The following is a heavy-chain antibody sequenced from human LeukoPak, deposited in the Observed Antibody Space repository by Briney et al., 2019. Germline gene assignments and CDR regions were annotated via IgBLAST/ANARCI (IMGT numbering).Heavy chain of an antibody. Sequence: SETLSLTCTVSGGSISSSSYYWGWIRQPPGKGLEWIGSIYYSGSTYYNPSLKSRVTISVDTSKNQFSLKLSSVIAADTAVYYCARIKGYSGYDYEGIFDYWGQGTLVTVSS. V-gene: IGHV4-39*01. CDR3: ARIKGYSGYDYEGIFDY. J-gene: IGHJ4*02. CDR1: GGSISSSSYY. CDR2: IYYSGST. D-gene: IGHD5-12*01.